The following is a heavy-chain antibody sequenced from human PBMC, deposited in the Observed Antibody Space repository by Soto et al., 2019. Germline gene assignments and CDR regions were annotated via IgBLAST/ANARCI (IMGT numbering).Heavy chain of an antibody. CDR2: IWYDGSNK. J-gene: IGHJ4*02. CDR1: GFTFSSYG. CDR3: ARGYVVVPAAMYY. Sequence: GGSLRLSCAASGFTFSSYGMHWVRQAPGKGLEWVAVIWYDGSNKYYADSVKGRFTISRDNSKNTLYLQMNSLRAEDTAVYYCARGYVVVPAAMYYWGQGTLVTVSS. D-gene: IGHD2-2*01. V-gene: IGHV3-33*01.